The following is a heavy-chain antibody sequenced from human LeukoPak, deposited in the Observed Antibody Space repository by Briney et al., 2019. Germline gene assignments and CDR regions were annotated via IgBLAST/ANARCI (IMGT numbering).Heavy chain of an antibody. CDR2: ISYDGSNK. D-gene: IGHD1-1*01. J-gene: IGHJ6*02. CDR1: GFTFSSYA. CDR3: ARDFDWNDVYYGMDV. V-gene: IGHV3-30*04. Sequence: PGGSLRLSCAASGFTFSSYAMHWVRQAPGKGLEWVAVISYDGSNKYYADSVKGRFTISRDNSKNTLYLQMNSLRAEDTAVYYCARDFDWNDVYYGMDVWGQGTTVTVSS.